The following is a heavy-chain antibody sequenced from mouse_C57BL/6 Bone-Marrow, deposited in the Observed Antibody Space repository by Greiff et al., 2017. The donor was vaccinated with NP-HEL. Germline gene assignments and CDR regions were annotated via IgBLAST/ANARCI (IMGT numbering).Heavy chain of an antibody. D-gene: IGHD2-3*01. CDR3: AKTGGWLLRYYAMDY. V-gene: IGHV2-5*01. Sequence: QVQLQQSGPGLVQPSQSLSITCTVSGFSFTSYGVHWVRQSPGKGLEWLGVIWRGGSTDYNAAFMSRLSITKDKSKSPVFFTMNSLQADDTDTYDCAKTGGWLLRYYAMDYWGQGTSVTVSS. J-gene: IGHJ4*01. CDR1: GFSFTSYG. CDR2: IWRGGST.